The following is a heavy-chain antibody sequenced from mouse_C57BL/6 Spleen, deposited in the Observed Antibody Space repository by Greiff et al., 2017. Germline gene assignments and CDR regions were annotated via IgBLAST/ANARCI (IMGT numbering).Heavy chain of an antibody. CDR3: ARWGDSSGPLAMDY. CDR1: GYTFTSYW. D-gene: IGHD3-2*02. V-gene: IGHV1-64*01. CDR2: IHPNSGST. J-gene: IGHJ4*01. Sequence: QVQLQQPGAKLVKPGASVKLSCKASGYTFTSYWMHWVKQRPGQGLEWIGMIHPNSGSTNYNEKFKSKATLTVDKSSSTAYMQLSSLTSEDSAVYYCARWGDSSGPLAMDYWGQGTSVTVSS.